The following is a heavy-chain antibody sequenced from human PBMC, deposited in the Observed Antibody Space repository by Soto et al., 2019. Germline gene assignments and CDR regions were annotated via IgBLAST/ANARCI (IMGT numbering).Heavy chain of an antibody. Sequence: GESLKISCKGSGYSFTNYWIGWVRQMPGRGLEWMGIIYPGDSDTTYNPSFEGQVTISADKSISTAYLQWSSLKASDTAIYYCARPWCSGATCYRGVDYGMDVWGQGTTVTVSS. CDR3: ARPWCSGATCYRGVDYGMDV. CDR1: GYSFTNYW. CDR2: IYPGDSDT. V-gene: IGHV5-51*01. J-gene: IGHJ6*02. D-gene: IGHD2-2*02.